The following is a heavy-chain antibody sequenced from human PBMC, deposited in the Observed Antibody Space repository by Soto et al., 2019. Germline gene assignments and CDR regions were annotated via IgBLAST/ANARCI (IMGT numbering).Heavy chain of an antibody. CDR1: GFTFSSYW. J-gene: IGHJ3*02. CDR2: IKQDGSEK. V-gene: IGHV3-7*01. CDR3: ARDHGYYAFDI. Sequence: GGSLRLSCAASGFTFSSYWMSWVRQAPGKGLEWVANIKQDGSEKYYVDSVKGRFTISRDNAKNSLYLQMNSLRAEDTAVYYFARDHGYYAFDIWGQGTMVTVSS. D-gene: IGHD2-21*01.